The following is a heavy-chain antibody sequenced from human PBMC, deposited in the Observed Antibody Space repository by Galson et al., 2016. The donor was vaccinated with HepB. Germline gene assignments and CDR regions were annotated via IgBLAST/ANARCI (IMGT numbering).Heavy chain of an antibody. D-gene: IGHD3-10*01. J-gene: IGHJ6*02. V-gene: IGHV4-59*01. CDR3: ARFDFRGIYYYGMDV. Sequence: VSGGSISSYYWIWIRQPPGKGLEWIGYIHYSGSTKYNPSLKSRVTISVDMSRNQFSLKLSSVSAADTAVYYCARFDFRGIYYYGMDVWGQGTTVTVSS. CDR2: IHYSGST. CDR1: GGSISSYY.